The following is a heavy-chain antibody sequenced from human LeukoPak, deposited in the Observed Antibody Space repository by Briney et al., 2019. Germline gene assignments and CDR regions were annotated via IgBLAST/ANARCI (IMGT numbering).Heavy chain of an antibody. CDR1: GGSFSGYY. CDR3: ARGHSSSWYDPRWFDP. Sequence: SETLSLTCAVYGGSFSGYYWSWIRQPPGKGLEWIGEINHSGSTSYNPSLKSRVTISVDTSKNQFSLKLSSVTAADTAVYYCARGHSSSWYDPRWFDPWGQGTLVTVSS. D-gene: IGHD6-13*01. J-gene: IGHJ5*02. CDR2: INHSGST. V-gene: IGHV4-34*01.